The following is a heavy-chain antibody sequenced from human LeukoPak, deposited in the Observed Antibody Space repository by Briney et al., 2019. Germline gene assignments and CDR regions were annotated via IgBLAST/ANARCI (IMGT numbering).Heavy chain of an antibody. V-gene: IGHV3-30-3*01. CDR2: ISYDGSNK. D-gene: IGHD2-8*01. CDR3: ARDFNGKYTIDY. CDR1: GFTFSSYA. J-gene: IGHJ4*02. Sequence: GRSLRLSCAASGFTFSSYAMHWVRQAPGKGLEWVAVISYDGSNKYYADSVKGRFTISRDNSKNTLYLQMNSLRVEDTAVYYCARDFNGKYTIDYWGQGTLLTVSS.